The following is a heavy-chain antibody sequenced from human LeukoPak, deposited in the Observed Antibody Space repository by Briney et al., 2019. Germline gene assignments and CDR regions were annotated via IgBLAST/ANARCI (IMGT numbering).Heavy chain of an antibody. Sequence: PSETLSLTCTVSGGSISSGGYYWNWIRQHPGKGLEWIGYIYNSGRSHTNPSLKSRVTISVDTSKNQFSLKLSSVTAADTAVYYCARDGRYCSGGSCYSYTFDYWGQGTLVTVSS. J-gene: IGHJ4*02. D-gene: IGHD2-15*01. V-gene: IGHV4-31*03. CDR2: IYNSGRS. CDR3: ARDGRYCSGGSCYSYTFDY. CDR1: GGSISSGGYY.